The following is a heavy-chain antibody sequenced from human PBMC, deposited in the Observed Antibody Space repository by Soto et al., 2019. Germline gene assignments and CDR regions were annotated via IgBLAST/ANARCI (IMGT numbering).Heavy chain of an antibody. Sequence: QVQLVQSGAEVGKPGSPGKFSCKALGGTSSSFVISWWGRAPGQGLGWLGGIIPILGTANYAQKFQGRVTITADESTSTAYMELSSLRSEDTAVYYCAREGGYYDSSGYRDFDYWGQGTLVTVSS. V-gene: IGHV1-69*01. D-gene: IGHD3-22*01. J-gene: IGHJ4*02. CDR1: GGTSSSFV. CDR3: AREGGYYDSSGYRDFDY. CDR2: IIPILGTA.